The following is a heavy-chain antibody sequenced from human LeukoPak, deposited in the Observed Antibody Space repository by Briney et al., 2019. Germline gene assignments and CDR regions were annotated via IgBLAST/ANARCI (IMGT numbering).Heavy chain of an antibody. CDR1: GFTLNSSA. D-gene: IGHD7-27*01. J-gene: IGHJ6*01. Sequence: PGGSLRPSCAASGFTLNSSAMYWVRQAPGGGLQWVTLISYDGSTIHYADSVKGRFAVSRDIAANTVSLQMSGLKEEDSALYYCARGVAGDGYYYGMDVWGQGTTVIVSS. CDR3: ARGVAGDGYYYGMDV. CDR2: ISYDGSTI. V-gene: IGHV3-30*09.